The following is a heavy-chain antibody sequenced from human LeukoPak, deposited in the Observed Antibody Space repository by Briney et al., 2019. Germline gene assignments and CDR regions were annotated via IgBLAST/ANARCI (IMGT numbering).Heavy chain of an antibody. Sequence: GASVKVSCKASGYTFTSYYMHWVRQAPGQGLEWMGIINPSGGSTSYAQKFQGRVTMTRNTSISTAYMELSSLRSEDTAVDYCARGVFWSGYYRYYYYGMDIWGQGTTVTVSS. D-gene: IGHD3-3*01. CDR1: GYTFTSYY. CDR2: INPSGGST. J-gene: IGHJ6*02. CDR3: ARGVFWSGYYRYYYYGMDI. V-gene: IGHV1-46*01.